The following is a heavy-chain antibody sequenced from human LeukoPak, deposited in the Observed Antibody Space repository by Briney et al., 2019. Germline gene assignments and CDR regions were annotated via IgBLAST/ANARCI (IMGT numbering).Heavy chain of an antibody. V-gene: IGHV3-7*02. J-gene: IGHJ4*02. CDR2: IKEDGNED. CDR1: GFSFREHW. CDR3: TRGDRGYAESLY. Sequence: GGSLRLSCTVSGFSFREHWMSWVRQAPGKGLEWVGNIKEDGNEDYYVDSVEGRFVIFRDNAKNSLYLQMHSLRAEDTAVYYCTRGDRGYAESLYWGRGALVTVSS. D-gene: IGHD5-12*01.